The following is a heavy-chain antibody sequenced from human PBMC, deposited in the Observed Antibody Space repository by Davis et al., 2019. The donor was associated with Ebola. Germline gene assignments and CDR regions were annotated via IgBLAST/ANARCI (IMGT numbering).Heavy chain of an antibody. CDR1: GFPFSNYA. D-gene: IGHD6-19*01. CDR2: TSPDGTTT. V-gene: IGHV3-30*01. CDR3: ARAVPGKEDLDY. Sequence: PGGSLRLSCAASGFPFSNYAMPXXXXXXXXXXXXXXVTSPDGTTTYYEDSVKGRFTISRDNSKNTLYLQLNRLRSEDRAVYLCARAVPGKEDLDYWGQGTLVTVSS. J-gene: IGHJ4*02.